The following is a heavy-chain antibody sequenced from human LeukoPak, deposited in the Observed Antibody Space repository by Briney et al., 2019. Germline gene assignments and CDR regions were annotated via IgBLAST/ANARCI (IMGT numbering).Heavy chain of an antibody. J-gene: IGHJ4*02. D-gene: IGHD3-22*01. CDR3: AHYYYDTSGFDY. V-gene: IGHV2-5*01. CDR2: IYWNDDK. Sequence: SGPTLVKPTQTLTLTCTFSGFSLSTSGVGVGWVRQPPGKALEWLAFIYWNDDKRYSPSLKSRLIITKDTSKNQVVLTMTNMDPVDTATYYCAHYYYDTSGFDYWGQGTLVTVSS. CDR1: GFSLSTSGVG.